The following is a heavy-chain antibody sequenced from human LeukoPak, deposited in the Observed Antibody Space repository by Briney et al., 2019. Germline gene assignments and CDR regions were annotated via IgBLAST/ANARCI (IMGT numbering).Heavy chain of an antibody. Sequence: GRSLRLSCAASGFTFTSYYMHWVRQAPGQGLEWMGIINPSGGSTSYAQKFQGRVTMTRDTSTSTVYMELSSLRSEDTAVYYCARDDRRIVGATTADYWGQGTLVTVSS. CDR3: ARDDRRIVGATTADY. V-gene: IGHV1-46*01. J-gene: IGHJ4*02. CDR2: INPSGGST. CDR1: GFTFTSYY. D-gene: IGHD1-26*01.